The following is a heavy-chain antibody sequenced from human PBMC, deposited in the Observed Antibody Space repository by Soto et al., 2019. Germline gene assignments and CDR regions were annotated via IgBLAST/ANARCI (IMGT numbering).Heavy chain of an antibody. CDR3: ATQYYDYIWGSYNGPLFDY. CDR2: INAGNGNT. CDR1: GYTFTSYA. V-gene: IGHV1-3*01. Sequence: ASVKVSCKASGYTFTSYAMHWVRQAPGQRLEWMGWINAGNGNTKYSQKFQGRVTITRDTSASTAYMELSCLRSEDTAVYYCATQYYDYIWGSYNGPLFDYWGQGTLVTVSS. J-gene: IGHJ4*02. D-gene: IGHD3-16*01.